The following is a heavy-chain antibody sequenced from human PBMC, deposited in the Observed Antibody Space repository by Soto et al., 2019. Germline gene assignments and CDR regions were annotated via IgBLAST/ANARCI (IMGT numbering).Heavy chain of an antibody. Sequence: EVQLLESGGGLVQPGGSPRLSCVASGFTFSNNAMDWVRQAPGKGPEWVSVIGVRGDITYYADSVKGRFTISRDNSKKTVFLQMNSLRAEDTAVYYCAQGDTIGSHDALDIWGQGTMVTVSS. J-gene: IGHJ3*02. V-gene: IGHV3-23*01. CDR2: IGVRGDIT. CDR1: GFTFSNNA. D-gene: IGHD1-26*01. CDR3: AQGDTIGSHDALDI.